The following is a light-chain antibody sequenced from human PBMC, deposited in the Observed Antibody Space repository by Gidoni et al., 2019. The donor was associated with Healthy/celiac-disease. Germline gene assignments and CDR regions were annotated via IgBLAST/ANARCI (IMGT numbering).Light chain of an antibody. J-gene: IGKJ1*01. CDR3: QQYNNWPPWA. CDR2: GAS. Sequence: EIVMTPSPATLSVSPGERATLSCLASQSVSSNLAWYQQKPVQAPRRLIYGASTRATGIPARFSGSGSGTEFTLTISSLQSEDFAVYYCQQYNNWPPWAFGQGTKVEIK. CDR1: QSVSSN. V-gene: IGKV3-15*01.